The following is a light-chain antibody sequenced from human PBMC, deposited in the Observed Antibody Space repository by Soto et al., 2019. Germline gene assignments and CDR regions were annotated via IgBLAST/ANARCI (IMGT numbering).Light chain of an antibody. CDR3: SSYTSRSTRV. J-gene: IGLJ3*02. CDR1: SSDVGGYNY. V-gene: IGLV2-14*01. CDR2: EVS. Sequence: QSVLTQPASVPGSPGQSITISCTGTSSDVGGYNYVSWYQQHPGKAPKLMIYEVSNRPSGVSNRFSGSKSGNTASLTISGLQAEDEADYYCSSYTSRSTRVFGGGTKLTVL.